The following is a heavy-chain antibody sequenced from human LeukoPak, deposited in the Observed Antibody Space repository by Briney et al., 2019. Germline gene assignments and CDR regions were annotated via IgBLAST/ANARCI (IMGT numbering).Heavy chain of an antibody. CDR1: SGSISSGGYS. V-gene: IGHV4-30-2*01. J-gene: IGHJ5*02. CDR3: ARGRYSYGWFDP. CDR2: IYHSAST. D-gene: IGHD5-18*01. Sequence: SETLCLTCAASSGSISSGGYSWSWIRQPPGKGLVWIGYIYHSASTYYNPSLKCRVTISVDRSKIQFSLKLSSVTAADTAVYYCARGRYSYGWFDPWGQGTLVTVSS.